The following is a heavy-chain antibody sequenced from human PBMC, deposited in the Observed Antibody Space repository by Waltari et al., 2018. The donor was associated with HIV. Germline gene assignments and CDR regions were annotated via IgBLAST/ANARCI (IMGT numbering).Heavy chain of an antibody. Sequence: EVQLVESGGGLIQPGGSLSLSCAAPAFTLSSNYIRWVRQAPGKGLEWVSVIYSGGSTYYADSVKGRFTISRDNSKNTLYLQMNSLRAEDTAVYYCASPGIAVAGGKDYWGQGTLVTVSS. CDR1: AFTLSSNY. CDR3: ASPGIAVAGGKDY. J-gene: IGHJ4*02. D-gene: IGHD6-19*01. CDR2: IYSGGST. V-gene: IGHV3-53*01.